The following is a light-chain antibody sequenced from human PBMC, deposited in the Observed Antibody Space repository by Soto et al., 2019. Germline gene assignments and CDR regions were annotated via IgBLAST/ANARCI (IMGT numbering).Light chain of an antibody. CDR2: GDN. Sequence: QSVLTQPPSMSAAPGQKVTISCSGSSSNIGNNYVSWYQQLPGTAPKLLIYGDNKRPSGIPDRFSGSKSGTSATLGITGLQTGDEADYYCGTWDNSLSAGVFGGGTKLTVL. J-gene: IGLJ3*02. CDR3: GTWDNSLSAGV. CDR1: SSNIGNNY. V-gene: IGLV1-51*01.